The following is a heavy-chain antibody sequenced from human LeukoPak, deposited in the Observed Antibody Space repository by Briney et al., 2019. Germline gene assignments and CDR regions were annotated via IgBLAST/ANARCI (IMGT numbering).Heavy chain of an antibody. J-gene: IGHJ3*02. D-gene: IGHD4-23*01. V-gene: IGHV4-39*07. Sequence: SETLSLTCTVSGASISSSSYYWGWIRQPPGKGLEWIGSIYYSGSTYYNPSLKSRVTISVDTSKNQFSLKLSSVTAADTAVYYCAREVADGGNSEDIWGQGTMVTVSS. CDR2: IYYSGST. CDR3: AREVADGGNSEDI. CDR1: GASISSSSYY.